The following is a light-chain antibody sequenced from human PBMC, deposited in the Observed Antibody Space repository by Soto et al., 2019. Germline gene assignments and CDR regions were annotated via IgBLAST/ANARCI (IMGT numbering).Light chain of an antibody. Sequence: EIVLTQSPGTLSLSPGERVTLSCRASQNVDSNYLAWYQQKPGQAPRLVIYGASSRATGIPDRFSGSGSGTDFTLTISRLEPEDFAVYYCQQRSNWPPTFGQGTKV. CDR3: QQRSNWPPT. V-gene: IGKV3D-20*02. CDR1: QNVDSNY. CDR2: GAS. J-gene: IGKJ1*01.